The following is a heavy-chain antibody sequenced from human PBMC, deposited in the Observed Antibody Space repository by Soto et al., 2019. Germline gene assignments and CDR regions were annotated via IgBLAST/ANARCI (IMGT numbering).Heavy chain of an antibody. Sequence: GGSLRLSCAASGFTFSSYAMSWVRQAPGKGLEWVSAISGSGGSTYYADSVKGRFTISRDNSKNTLYLQINSLRAEDTAVDYCAKEEDYGGNSVSFHWGQGTLVTVSS. D-gene: IGHD4-17*01. J-gene: IGHJ4*02. CDR3: AKEEDYGGNSVSFH. V-gene: IGHV3-23*01. CDR2: ISGSGGST. CDR1: GFTFSSYA.